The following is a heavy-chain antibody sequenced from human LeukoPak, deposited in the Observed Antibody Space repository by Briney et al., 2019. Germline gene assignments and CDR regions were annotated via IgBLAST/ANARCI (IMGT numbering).Heavy chain of an antibody. D-gene: IGHD3-10*01. Sequence: ASVKVSCKASRYTFTSYYMHWVRQAPGQGLEWMGIINPSGGSTSYAQKFQGRVTMTRDTSTSTVYMELSSLRSEDTAVYYCARGYYGSGSYYKTSLGYWGQGTLVTVSS. CDR3: ARGYYGSGSYYKTSLGY. V-gene: IGHV1-46*01. J-gene: IGHJ4*02. CDR1: RYTFTSYY. CDR2: INPSGGST.